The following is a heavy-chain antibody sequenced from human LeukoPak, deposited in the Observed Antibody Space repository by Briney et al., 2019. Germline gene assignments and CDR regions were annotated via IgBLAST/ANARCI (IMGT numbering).Heavy chain of an antibody. CDR1: GYTFTSYG. J-gene: IGHJ4*02. Sequence: ASVKVSCKASGYTFTSYGISWVRQAPGQGLEWMGWISAYNGNTNYAQKLQGRVTMTTDTSTSTAYMELRSLRSDDTAVYYCARGAAPILPQLERGYFDYWGQGTLVTVSS. D-gene: IGHD1-1*01. V-gene: IGHV1-18*01. CDR3: ARGAAPILPQLERGYFDY. CDR2: ISAYNGNT.